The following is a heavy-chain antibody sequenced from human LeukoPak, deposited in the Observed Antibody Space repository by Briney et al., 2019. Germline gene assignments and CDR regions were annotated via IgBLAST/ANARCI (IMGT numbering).Heavy chain of an antibody. Sequence: PGGSLRLSCAASGFTVSSNYMSWVRQAPGKGLEWVSVIYSGGSTYYADSVKGRFTISRDNSKNTLYLQMNSLRAEDTAVYYCARARYYGSGSYWNPYYYYYMDVWGKGTTVTISS. CDR3: ARARYYGSGSYWNPYYYYYMDV. CDR2: IYSGGST. CDR1: GFTVSSNY. D-gene: IGHD3-10*01. V-gene: IGHV3-53*01. J-gene: IGHJ6*03.